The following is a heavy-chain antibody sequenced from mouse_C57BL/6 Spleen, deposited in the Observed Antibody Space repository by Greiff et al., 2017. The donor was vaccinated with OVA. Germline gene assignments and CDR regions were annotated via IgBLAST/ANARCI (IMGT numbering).Heavy chain of an antibody. CDR3: ARSVVARAMDY. CDR1: GYTFTSYW. V-gene: IGHV1-69*01. J-gene: IGHJ4*01. D-gene: IGHD1-1*01. Sequence: QVQLQQPGAELVMPGASVKLSCKASGYTFTSYWMHWVKQRPGQGLEWIGEIDPSDSYTNYNPKFKGKSTLTVDKSSSTAYMQISSLTSEDSAVYYCARSVVARAMDYWGQGTSVTGSS. CDR2: IDPSDSYT.